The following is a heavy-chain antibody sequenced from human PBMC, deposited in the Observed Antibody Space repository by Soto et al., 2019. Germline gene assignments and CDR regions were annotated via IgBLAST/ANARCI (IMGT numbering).Heavy chain of an antibody. J-gene: IGHJ6*02. CDR2: INHSGST. CDR1: CGSFNGFY. D-gene: IGHD1-26*01. CDR3: ARVSGSYYYGMDV. Sequence: PSETLSLTCAVYCGSFNGFYLGWIRQPPGKGLEWIGEINHSGSTNYNPSLKSRVTISVDTSKNQFSLKLSSVTTADTAVYYCARVSGSYYYGMDVWGQGTTVTVS. V-gene: IGHV4-34*01.